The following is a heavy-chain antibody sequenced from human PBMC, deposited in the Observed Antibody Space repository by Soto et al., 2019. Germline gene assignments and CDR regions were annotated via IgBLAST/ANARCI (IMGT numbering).Heavy chain of an antibody. V-gene: IGHV1-8*01. Sequence: QVPLVQSGAEVKKPGASVKVSCKASGYTFTSYDINWVRQATGQGLEWMGWMNPNSGNTGYAQKFQGRVTMTRNTSISTAYMELSSLRSEDTAVYYCARGKNDILTGYSPADYWGQGTLVTVSS. J-gene: IGHJ4*02. D-gene: IGHD3-9*01. CDR2: MNPNSGNT. CDR1: GYTFTSYD. CDR3: ARGKNDILTGYSPADY.